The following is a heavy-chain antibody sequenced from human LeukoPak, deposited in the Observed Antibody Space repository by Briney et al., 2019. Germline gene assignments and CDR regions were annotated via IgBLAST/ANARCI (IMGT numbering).Heavy chain of an antibody. J-gene: IGHJ5*02. D-gene: IGHD2-15*01. CDR2: INTNSGDT. Sequence: ASVKLSCKASGYILTDYYMHWVRQAPGQGLEWMGCINTNSGDTNYAQKFQGRFTMTRDTSISTLYMELRSLRYEDTAAYYCARGPLEYCSGGTCYSGRNWFDPPGQGTLVTVSS. CDR3: ARGPLEYCSGGTCYSGRNWFDP. V-gene: IGHV1-2*02. CDR1: GYILTDYY.